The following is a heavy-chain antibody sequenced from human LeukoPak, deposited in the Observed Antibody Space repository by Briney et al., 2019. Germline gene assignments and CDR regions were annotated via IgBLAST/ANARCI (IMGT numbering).Heavy chain of an antibody. CDR3: AKSFLGYSYGKIDY. CDR2: ISGSGGST. CDR1: TLTLHTIS. J-gene: IGHJ4*02. V-gene: IGHV3-23*01. D-gene: IGHD5-18*01. Sequence: GQSRTPPSPQYTLTLHTISIGCVRHAPGKGLEWDSGISGSGGSTYHIDSVKGRLTISRDNSENPLYLQMNSLRVEDTAVYYCAKSFLGYSYGKIDYWGQGTLVNVSS.